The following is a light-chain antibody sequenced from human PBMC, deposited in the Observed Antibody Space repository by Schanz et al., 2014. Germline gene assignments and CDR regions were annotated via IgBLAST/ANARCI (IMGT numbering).Light chain of an antibody. V-gene: IGKV3-20*01. CDR3: QQYNGAPLIT. Sequence: ETVLTQSPGALSLSPGERATLSCRASQSVSSSFLAWYQQKPGQAPRLLIYDASNRATGIPARFSGSGSGTDFTLTISSLEPDDFATYYCQQYNGAPLITFGQGTRLEIK. J-gene: IGKJ5*01. CDR2: DAS. CDR1: QSVSSSF.